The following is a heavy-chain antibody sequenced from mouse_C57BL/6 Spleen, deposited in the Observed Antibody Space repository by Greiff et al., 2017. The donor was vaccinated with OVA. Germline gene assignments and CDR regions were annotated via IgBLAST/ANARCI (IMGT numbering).Heavy chain of an antibody. CDR1: GYSFTDYN. Sequence: VQLQQSGPELVKPGASVKISCKASGYSFTDYNMNWVKQSNGKSLEWIGVINPNYGTTSYNQKFKGKATLTVDQSSSTAYMQLNSLTSEDSAVYFCAISYGSSYYAMDYWGQGTSVTVSS. D-gene: IGHD1-1*01. CDR3: AISYGSSYYAMDY. CDR2: INPNYGTT. V-gene: IGHV1-39*01. J-gene: IGHJ4*01.